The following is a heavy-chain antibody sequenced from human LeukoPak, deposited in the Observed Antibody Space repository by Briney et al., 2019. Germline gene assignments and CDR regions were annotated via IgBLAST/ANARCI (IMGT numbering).Heavy chain of an antibody. CDR3: AKDFGDAFDI. Sequence: GGSLRLSCAASGFTFDDYAMHWVRQGPGKGLEWVSLIRGDGRSTYYADSVKGRSTISRDNSKNSLYLQMNSLRTEDTALYYCAKDFGDAFDIWGQGTMVTVSS. CDR1: GFTFDDYA. V-gene: IGHV3-43*02. J-gene: IGHJ3*02. CDR2: IRGDGRST. D-gene: IGHD3-16*01.